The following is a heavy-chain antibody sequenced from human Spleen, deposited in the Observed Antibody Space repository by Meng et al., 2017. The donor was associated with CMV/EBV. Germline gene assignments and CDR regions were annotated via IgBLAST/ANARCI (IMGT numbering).Heavy chain of an antibody. J-gene: IGHJ4*02. Sequence: GGSLRLSCAASGFIFGNTWMSWVRQAPGKGLEWVSRIKSKADGGATDYAAPVKGRFTISRDDSENTLYLQMNSLKSEDTAVYYCTTDALGSGWFYFDYWGQGTLVTVS. CDR1: GFIFGNTW. CDR3: TTDALGSGWFYFDY. V-gene: IGHV3-15*01. CDR2: IKSKADGGAT. D-gene: IGHD6-19*01.